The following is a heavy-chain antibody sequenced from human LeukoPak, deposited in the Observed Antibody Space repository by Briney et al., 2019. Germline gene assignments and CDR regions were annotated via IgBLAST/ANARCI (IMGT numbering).Heavy chain of an antibody. CDR3: ARYSGSYYYPPAWDL. Sequence: PGGSLRLSCAASGFTLSNNAMSWVRQAPGKGLEWVSATSTSGGSAYYADSVKGRFTISRDNSKNTLYLQMDSLRADDTAVYYCARYSGSYYYPPAWDLWGQGTLVTVSS. V-gene: IGHV3-23*01. J-gene: IGHJ4*02. CDR2: TSTSGGSA. CDR1: GFTLSNNA. D-gene: IGHD1-26*01.